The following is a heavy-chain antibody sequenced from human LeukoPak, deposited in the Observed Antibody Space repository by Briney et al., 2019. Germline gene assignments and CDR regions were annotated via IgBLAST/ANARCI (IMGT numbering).Heavy chain of an antibody. CDR3: ASFHISGKSYNGLHY. CDR1: GYSFTSNW. CDR2: IYPSDSDT. V-gene: IGHV5-51*01. D-gene: IGHD3-10*01. Sequence: GESLKISCKASGYSFTSNWIGWVRQMPGKGLEWMGIIYPSDSDTRYSPSFQGQVTISADKSINTVYLHWNSLKASDTAMYYCASFHISGKSYNGLHYWGQGTLVTVSS. J-gene: IGHJ4*02.